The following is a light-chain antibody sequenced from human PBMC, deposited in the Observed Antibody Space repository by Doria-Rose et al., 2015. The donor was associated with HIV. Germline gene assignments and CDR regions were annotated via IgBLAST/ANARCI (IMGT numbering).Light chain of an antibody. CDR1: NSDVGGYNY. V-gene: IGLV2-14*03. J-gene: IGLJ2*01. CDR2: DVS. Sequence: CTGTNSDVGGYNYVSWYQQHPGKAPKLMIYDVSNRPSGVSNRFSGSKSGNTASLTISGLQAEDEADYYCSSYASTDTLVFGGGTKLTVL. CDR3: SSYASTDTLV.